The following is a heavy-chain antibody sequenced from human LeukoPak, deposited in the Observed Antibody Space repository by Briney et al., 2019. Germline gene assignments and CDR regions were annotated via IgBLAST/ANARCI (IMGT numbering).Heavy chain of an antibody. CDR1: GFTFSSYA. CDR2: ISGSGGST. J-gene: IGHJ5*02. CDR3: AKDKYSPNINNWYDP. D-gene: IGHD5-18*01. Sequence: GGSLRLSCVASGFTFSSYAMNWVRQAPGKGLEWVSAISGSGGSTYYADSVKGRFTISRDNSKNTLYLQMNSLGAEDTAVYYCAKDKYSPNINNWYDPWGQGTLVTVSS. V-gene: IGHV3-23*01.